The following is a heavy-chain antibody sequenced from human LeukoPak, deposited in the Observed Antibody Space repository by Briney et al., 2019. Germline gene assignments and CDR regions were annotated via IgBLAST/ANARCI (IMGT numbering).Heavy chain of an antibody. CDR2: ISYDGSNK. D-gene: IGHD3-3*01. V-gene: IGHV3-30-3*01. Sequence: GGSLRLSCAASGFTFSSYAMHWVRQAPGKGLEWVAVISYDGSNKYYADSVKGRFTISRDNSKNTLYLQMNSLRAEDTAVYYCAREAGRITIFGVVPRAFDIWGQGTMVTVSS. CDR1: GFTFSSYA. CDR3: AREAGRITIFGVVPRAFDI. J-gene: IGHJ3*02.